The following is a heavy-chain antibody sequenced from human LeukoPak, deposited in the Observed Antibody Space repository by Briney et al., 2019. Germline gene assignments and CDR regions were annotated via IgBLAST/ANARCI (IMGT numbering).Heavy chain of an antibody. CDR2: ISSSSSYI. CDR1: GFTFSSYS. J-gene: IGHJ6*03. V-gene: IGHV3-21*01. D-gene: IGHD4-11*01. Sequence: GGSLRLSCAASGFTFSSYSMNWVRQAPGKGLEWVSSISSSSSYIYYADSVKGRFTISRDNAKNSLYLQMNGLRAEDTAVYYCAREAVTTPGYYYYMDVWGKGTTVTVSS. CDR3: AREAVTTPGYYYYMDV.